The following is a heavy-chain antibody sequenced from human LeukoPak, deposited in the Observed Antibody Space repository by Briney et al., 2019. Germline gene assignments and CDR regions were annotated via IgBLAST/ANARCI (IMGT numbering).Heavy chain of an antibody. V-gene: IGHV1-2*02. Sequence: ASVKVSCKASGYTFTGYYMHWVRQAPGQGLEWMGWINPNSGGTNYAQKSQGRVTMTRDTSISTAYMELSRLRSDDTAVYYCAKVEGYCSSTSCYLAYYYYYMDVWGKGTTVTVSS. J-gene: IGHJ6*03. CDR3: AKVEGYCSSTSCYLAYYYYYMDV. CDR1: GYTFTGYY. CDR2: INPNSGGT. D-gene: IGHD2-2*01.